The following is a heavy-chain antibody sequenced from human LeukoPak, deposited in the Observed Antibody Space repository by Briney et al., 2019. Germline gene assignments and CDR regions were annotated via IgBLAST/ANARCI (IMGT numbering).Heavy chain of an antibody. J-gene: IGHJ4*02. D-gene: IGHD3-9*01. CDR3: AREYYDILTGSLDY. CDR1: GYRFTGYY. Sequence: ASVKVSCKASGYRFTGYYIHWVRQAPGQGLEWMGCINPHSGGTKFAQKFQGRVTMPRHTYISTAYMEVSRLRSDDAAVYYCAREYYDILTGSLDYWGQGTLVTVSS. CDR2: INPHSGGT. V-gene: IGHV1-2*02.